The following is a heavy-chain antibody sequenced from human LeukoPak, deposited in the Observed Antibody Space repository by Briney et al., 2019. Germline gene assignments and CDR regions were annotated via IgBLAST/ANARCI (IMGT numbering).Heavy chain of an antibody. J-gene: IGHJ3*02. D-gene: IGHD1-7*01. V-gene: IGHV4-59*01. Sequence: PSETLSLTCTVSGGSISSYYWSWIRQPPGKGLEWIGYIYYSGSTNYNPSLKSRVTISVDTSKNQFSLKLSSVTAADTAVYYCARLRTNYDAFDIWGQGTLVTVSS. CDR1: GGSISSYY. CDR2: IYYSGST. CDR3: ARLRTNYDAFDI.